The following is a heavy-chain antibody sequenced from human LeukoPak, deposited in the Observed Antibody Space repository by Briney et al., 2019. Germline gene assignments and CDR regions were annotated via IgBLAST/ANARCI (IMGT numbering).Heavy chain of an antibody. Sequence: GGSLRLSCAASGFPFSSHWMHWVRQAPGTGLVWVAGILTDGITTTYADSVKGRSTISRDNAENTLYLQLISLRAEDTAVYYCAKEVDYGSGKASYGMDVWGQGTTVTVSS. CDR3: AKEVDYGSGKASYGMDV. CDR1: GFPFSSHW. CDR2: ILTDGITT. J-gene: IGHJ6*02. D-gene: IGHD3-10*01. V-gene: IGHV3-74*01.